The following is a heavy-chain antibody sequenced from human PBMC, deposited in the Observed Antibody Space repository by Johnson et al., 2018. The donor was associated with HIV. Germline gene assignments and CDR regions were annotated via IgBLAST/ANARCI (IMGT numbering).Heavy chain of an antibody. J-gene: IGHJ3*02. CDR1: GFTFSNYA. CDR3: AKESAFDI. V-gene: IGHV3-30*04. CDR2: ISSDGSNK. Sequence: QVQLVESGGGVVQPGRSLRLSCAASGFTFSNYAIHWVRQAPGKGLEWVAVISSDGSNKYYADSVKGRFTISRDNAKNSLYLQMNSLRAEDTALYYCAKESAFDIWGQGTMVTVSS.